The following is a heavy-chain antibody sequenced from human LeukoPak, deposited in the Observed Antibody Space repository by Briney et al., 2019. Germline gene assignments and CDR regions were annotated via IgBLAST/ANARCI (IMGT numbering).Heavy chain of an antibody. CDR1: GFTCSSFA. CDR2: ISGSGGAT. Sequence: QPGASLRLSCAASGFTCSSFAMSWVRPAPGKGLEWVSAISGSGGATYYADSVEGRFTISRDNSENTLYMQINSLRAEETAVFYCAKNFGSGNYYNYFDSWGQGTLVTVSS. V-gene: IGHV3-23*01. J-gene: IGHJ4*02. D-gene: IGHD3-10*01. CDR3: AKNFGSGNYYNYFDS.